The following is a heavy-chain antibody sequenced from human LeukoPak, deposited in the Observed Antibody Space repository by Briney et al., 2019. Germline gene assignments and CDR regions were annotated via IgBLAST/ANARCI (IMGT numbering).Heavy chain of an antibody. J-gene: IGHJ4*02. D-gene: IGHD5-12*01. Sequence: ASVKVSCKASGYTFTSSGINWVRQAPGQGLEWMGWIGAYNGNTNYAQKFQGRVTMTIDTSTSTGYMELRSLRSDDTAVYYWARGSSGYSGYDAVSDYWGQGTLVTVSS. CDR2: IGAYNGNT. CDR1: GYTFTSSG. CDR3: ARGSSGYSGYDAVSDY. V-gene: IGHV1-18*01.